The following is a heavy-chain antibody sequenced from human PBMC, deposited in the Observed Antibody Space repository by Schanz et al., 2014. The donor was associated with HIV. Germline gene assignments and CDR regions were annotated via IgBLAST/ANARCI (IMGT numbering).Heavy chain of an antibody. CDR3: ARVHYYASGSYYTESGAFDI. D-gene: IGHD3-10*01. CDR1: GFAFSSSW. V-gene: IGHV3-7*01. CDR2: INQDKSDK. Sequence: EVQLVESGGGLVQPGKSLRLSCAASGFAFSSSWMHWVRQTPGKGLEWVAHINQDKSDKRYLYSVRGRFTVSRDNTKNELYLQMNSLRAEDTAVYYCARVHYYASGSYYTESGAFDIWGQGTMVTVSS. J-gene: IGHJ3*02.